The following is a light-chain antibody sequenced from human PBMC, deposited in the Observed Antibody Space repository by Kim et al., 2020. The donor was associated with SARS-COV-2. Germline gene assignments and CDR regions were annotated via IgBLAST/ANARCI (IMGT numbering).Light chain of an antibody. J-gene: IGLJ1*01. Sequence: QSITISCTGTSSDVGGYNYVSWYQQHPGKAPKLMINDVSNRPSGVSYRFSGSKSGNTASLTISGLQAEDEADYYCSSYTSSSAPYVFGTGTKVTVL. CDR2: DVS. CDR1: SSDVGGYNY. CDR3: SSYTSSSAPYV. V-gene: IGLV2-14*03.